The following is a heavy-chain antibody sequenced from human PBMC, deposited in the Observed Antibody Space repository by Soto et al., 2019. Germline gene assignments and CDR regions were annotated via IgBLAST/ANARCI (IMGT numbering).Heavy chain of an antibody. CDR3: ASGPYYDSSDENWFDP. CDR2: IYYSGST. Sequence: SETLSLTCTVSGGSISSYYWSWIRQPPGKGLEWIGYIYYSGSTNYNPSLKSRVTISVDTSKNQFSLKLSSVTAADTAVYYCASGPYYDSSDENWFDPWGQGTLVTVSS. D-gene: IGHD3-22*01. J-gene: IGHJ5*02. V-gene: IGHV4-59*08. CDR1: GGSISSYY.